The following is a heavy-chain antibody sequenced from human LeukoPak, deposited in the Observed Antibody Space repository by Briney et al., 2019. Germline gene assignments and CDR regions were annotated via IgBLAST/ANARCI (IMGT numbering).Heavy chain of an antibody. Sequence: SETLSLTCTVSGGSISSYYWSWIRQPPGKGLEWIGYIYYSGSTNYNPSLKSRVTISVDTSKNQFSLKLRSVTAADTAVYYCARPGYSYPYWGQGTLVTVSS. D-gene: IGHD5-18*01. V-gene: IGHV4-59*12. CDR2: IYYSGST. J-gene: IGHJ4*02. CDR3: ARPGYSYPY. CDR1: GGSISSYY.